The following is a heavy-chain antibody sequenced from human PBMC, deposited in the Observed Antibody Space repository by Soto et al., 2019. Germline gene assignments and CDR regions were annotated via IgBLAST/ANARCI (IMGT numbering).Heavy chain of an antibody. CDR1: GYTFTSYA. Sequence: GASVKVSCKASGYTFTSYAMHWVRQAPGQRLEWMGWINAGNGNTKYSQKFQGRVTITRDTSASTAYMELSSLRSEDTAVYYCARGRSIAAAGTLPLGYWGQGTLVTVS. J-gene: IGHJ4*02. CDR3: ARGRSIAAAGTLPLGY. CDR2: INAGNGNT. D-gene: IGHD6-13*01. V-gene: IGHV1-3*01.